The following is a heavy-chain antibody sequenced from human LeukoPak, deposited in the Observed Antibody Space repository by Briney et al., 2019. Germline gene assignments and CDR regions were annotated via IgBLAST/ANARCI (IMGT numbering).Heavy chain of an antibody. D-gene: IGHD3-22*01. CDR3: ARDQVDYDIPDHFDY. Sequence: PSETLSLTCKVSGDSISSSTCNWSWIRQPPGKGLEWIGYISQSGNSYFTPSLKSRATISVDRSKNHFSLTLISVTAADTAVYFCARDQVDYDIPDHFDYWGKGTLVTVSS. V-gene: IGHV4-30-2*01. J-gene: IGHJ4*02. CDR1: GDSISSSTCN. CDR2: ISQSGNS.